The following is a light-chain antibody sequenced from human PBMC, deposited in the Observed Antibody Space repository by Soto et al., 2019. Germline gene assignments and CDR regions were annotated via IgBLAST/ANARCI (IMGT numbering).Light chain of an antibody. CDR3: QQYNNWPRIVGT. J-gene: IGKJ4*01. V-gene: IGKV3-15*01. CDR2: GAS. CDR1: QSVSSN. Sequence: EIVMTQSPATLSVSPGERATLSCRASQSVSSNLAWYQQKPGQAPRILIYGASTRATGIPARFSGSGSGTEFTLTISSLQSEDFAVYYCQQYNNWPRIVGTFGGGTKVEIK.